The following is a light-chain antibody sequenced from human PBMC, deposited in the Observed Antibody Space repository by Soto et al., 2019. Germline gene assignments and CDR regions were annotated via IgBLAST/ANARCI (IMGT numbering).Light chain of an antibody. CDR2: DVS. Sequence: QSVLTQPASVSGSPGQSITISCTETSSDVGAYNYVSWYQHHPGKVPRLMIFDVSNRPSGVSNRFSGSKSGNTASLTISGLQAEGEADYYCCPYSRSSPYGFGAGTKVTVL. CDR1: SSDVGAYNY. J-gene: IGLJ1*01. CDR3: CPYSRSSPYG. V-gene: IGLV2-14*03.